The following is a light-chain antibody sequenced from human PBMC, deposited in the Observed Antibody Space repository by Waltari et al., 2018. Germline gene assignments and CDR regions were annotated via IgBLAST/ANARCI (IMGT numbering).Light chain of an antibody. V-gene: IGKV3-20*01. CDR3: QHYVRLPAT. CDR1: QSVGRT. Sequence: EIVLTQSPGTLSLSPGERATLSCRASQSVGRTLAWYQQKPVQAPRLLIYGASSRATDIPYRFSGSGSGTDFSLTINRLEPEDFAVYFCQHYVRLPATFGQGTKVEIK. J-gene: IGKJ1*01. CDR2: GAS.